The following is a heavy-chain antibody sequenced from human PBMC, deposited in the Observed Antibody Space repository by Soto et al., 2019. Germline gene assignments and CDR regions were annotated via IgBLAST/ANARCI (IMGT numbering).Heavy chain of an antibody. CDR2: VSGSGSST. CDR1: GFTFSTYA. Sequence: GGSLRLSCAASGFTFSTYAMSWVRQAPGKGPEWVSAVSGSGSSTHYADSVKGRLTISRDNSKNTLYLQMNSLRAEDTAVYYCAKDRWDDYIWGTYRNNFYFDYWGQGTQVTVSS. CDR3: AKDRWDDYIWGTYRNNFYFDY. J-gene: IGHJ4*02. V-gene: IGHV3-23*01. D-gene: IGHD3-16*02.